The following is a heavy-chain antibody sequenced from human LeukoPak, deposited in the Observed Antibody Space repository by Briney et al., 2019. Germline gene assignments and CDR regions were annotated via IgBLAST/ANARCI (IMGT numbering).Heavy chain of an antibody. CDR3: ARRVLRYFDWLPLGAFDI. CDR2: INHSGST. J-gene: IGHJ3*02. CDR1: GGSFSGYY. D-gene: IGHD3-9*01. Sequence: SETLSLTCAVYGGSFSGYYWSWIRQPPGKGLEWIGEINHSGSTNYNPSLKSRVTISVDTSKNQFSLKLSSVTAADTAVYYCARRVLRYFDWLPLGAFDIWGQGTMVTVSS. V-gene: IGHV4-34*01.